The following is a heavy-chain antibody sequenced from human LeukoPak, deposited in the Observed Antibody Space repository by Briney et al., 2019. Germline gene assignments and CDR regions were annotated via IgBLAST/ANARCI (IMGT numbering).Heavy chain of an antibody. CDR3: ARDLAPYYDILTGSYYYYYYMDA. CDR2: ISAYNGNT. J-gene: IGHJ6*03. D-gene: IGHD3-9*01. Sequence: ASVKVSCKASGYTSTGYYMHWVRQAPGQGLEWMGWISAYNGNTNYAQKLQGRVTMTTDTSTSTAYMELRSLRSDDTAVYYCARDLAPYYDILTGSYYYYYYMDAWGKGTTVTVSS. CDR1: GYTSTGYY. V-gene: IGHV1-18*04.